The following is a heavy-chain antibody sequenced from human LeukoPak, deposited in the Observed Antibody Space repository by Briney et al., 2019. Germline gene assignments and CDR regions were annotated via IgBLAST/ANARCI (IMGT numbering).Heavy chain of an antibody. D-gene: IGHD3-22*01. CDR3: ARDRRYYDSSGEYSAFDY. Sequence: GGSLRVSCAASGFTFDDYGMSWVRQAPGKGLEWVSGINWNGDRTAYADSVKGRFTISRDNAKNSLYLQMNSLRAEDTALYYCARDRRYYDSSGEYSAFDYWGQGTLVTVSS. CDR1: GFTFDDYG. V-gene: IGHV3-20*04. J-gene: IGHJ4*02. CDR2: INWNGDRT.